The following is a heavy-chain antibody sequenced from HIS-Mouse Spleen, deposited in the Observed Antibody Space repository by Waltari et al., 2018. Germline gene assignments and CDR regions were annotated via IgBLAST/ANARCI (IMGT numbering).Heavy chain of an antibody. D-gene: IGHD7-27*01. Sequence: QLQLQESGPGLVKPSETLSLTCTVSGGSISSSSYYWGWIRQPPGKGLEWIGSIYYSGSTYYNPSLRSRVTISVDTSKNQFSLKLSSVTAADTAVYYCARGCLGIRGRGNYFDDWGQGTLVTVSS. J-gene: IGHJ4*02. V-gene: IGHV4-39*07. CDR2: IYYSGST. CDR1: GGSISSSSYY. CDR3: ARGCLGIRGRGNYFDD.